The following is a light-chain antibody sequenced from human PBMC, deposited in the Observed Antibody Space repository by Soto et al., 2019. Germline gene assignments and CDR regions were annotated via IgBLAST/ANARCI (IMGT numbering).Light chain of an antibody. CDR1: SSDVGGYNY. CDR3: SSNAGSNNLV. Sequence: QSVLTQPPSASGSPGQSVTISCTGTSSDVGGYNYVSWYQQQPGKAPKVMIYEVSKRPSGVPDRFSGSKSGNTASLTVSGLQAEDEADYYCSSNAGSNNLVFGGGTKLTVL. V-gene: IGLV2-8*01. J-gene: IGLJ2*01. CDR2: EVS.